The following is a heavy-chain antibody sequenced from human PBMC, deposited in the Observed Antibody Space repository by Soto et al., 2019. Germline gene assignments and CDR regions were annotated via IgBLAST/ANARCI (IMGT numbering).Heavy chain of an antibody. D-gene: IGHD7-27*01. V-gene: IGHV3-53*01. CDR3: ARVRLGFAY. J-gene: IGHJ4*02. CDR2: IYSGGST. CDR1: GFTVSSNY. Sequence: EVQLVESGGGLIQPGGSLRLSCAASGFTVSSNYMSWVRQAPGKGLEWVSVIYSGGSTYYADSVKGPFTSSRDNSKNTLYLQMNSLRAEDKSVYYCARVRLGFAYWGQGTLVTVSS.